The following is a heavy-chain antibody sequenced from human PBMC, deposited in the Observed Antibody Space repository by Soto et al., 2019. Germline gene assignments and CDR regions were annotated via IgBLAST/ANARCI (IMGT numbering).Heavy chain of an antibody. D-gene: IGHD2-15*01. Sequence: QVQLVQSGAEVKKPGSSVKVSCKASGGTFSSYTISWVRQAPGQGLEWMGRIIPILGIANYAQKFQGRVKITADKSTSTAYMELSSLRSEDTAVYYCAREGKDIVVVVAATSAWFDPWGQGTLVTVSS. CDR3: AREGKDIVVVVAATSAWFDP. CDR2: IIPILGIA. J-gene: IGHJ5*02. V-gene: IGHV1-69*08. CDR1: GGTFSSYT.